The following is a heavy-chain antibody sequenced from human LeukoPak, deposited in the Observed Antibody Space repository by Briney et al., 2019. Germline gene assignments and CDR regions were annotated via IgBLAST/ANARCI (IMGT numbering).Heavy chain of an antibody. D-gene: IGHD1-7*01. CDR1: GGSISSSSYY. V-gene: IGHV4-39*07. CDR2: IYYSGST. J-gene: IGHJ4*02. CDR3: ARGGLRYNWNYSPFDY. Sequence: PSETLSLTCTVSGGSISSSSYYWGWIRQPPGKGLEWIGSIYYSGSTYYNPSLKSRVTISVDTSKNQFSLKLSSVTAADTAVYYCARGGLRYNWNYSPFDYWGQGTLVTVSS.